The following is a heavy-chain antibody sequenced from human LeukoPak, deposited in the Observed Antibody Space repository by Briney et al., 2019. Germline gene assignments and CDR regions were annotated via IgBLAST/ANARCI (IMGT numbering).Heavy chain of an antibody. J-gene: IGHJ4*02. CDR1: GFTFSSYA. D-gene: IGHD6-19*01. CDR2: ISYDGSNK. Sequence: GGSLRLSCAASGFTFSSYAMHWVRQAPGKGLEWVAVISYDGSNKYYADSVKGRFTISRDNSKNTLYLQMNSLRAEDTAVYYCARDMGWLVPQLFDYWGQGTLVTVSS. CDR3: ARDMGWLVPQLFDY. V-gene: IGHV3-30*04.